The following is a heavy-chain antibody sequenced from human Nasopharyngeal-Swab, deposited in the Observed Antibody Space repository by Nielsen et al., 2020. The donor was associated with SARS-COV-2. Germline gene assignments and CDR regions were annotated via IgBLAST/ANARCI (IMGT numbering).Heavy chain of an antibody. J-gene: IGHJ6*03. CDR3: VRDNYYHYYMDV. CDR2: IYYSGAT. Sequence: WIRQPPGKGLEWIGSIYYSGATYYSPSLNSRLTISVDTSQNQFSLTVSSVTASDTAVYYCVRDNYYHYYMDVWGQGTTVTVSS. V-gene: IGHV4-39*01. D-gene: IGHD2-15*01.